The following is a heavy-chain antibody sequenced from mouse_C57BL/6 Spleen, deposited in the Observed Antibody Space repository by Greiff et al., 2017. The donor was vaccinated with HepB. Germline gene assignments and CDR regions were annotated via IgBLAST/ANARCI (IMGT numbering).Heavy chain of an antibody. D-gene: IGHD1-1*01. CDR1: GYTFTSYW. CDR3: AREGYYYGSSYGYFDV. Sequence: VQLQQPGAELVRPGSSVKLSCKASGYTFTSYWMDWVKQRPGQGLEWIGNIYPSDSETHYNQKFKDKATLTVNKSSSTAYMQLSSLTSEDSAVYYCAREGYYYGSSYGYFDVWGTGTTVTVSS. V-gene: IGHV1-61*01. CDR2: IYPSDSET. J-gene: IGHJ1*03.